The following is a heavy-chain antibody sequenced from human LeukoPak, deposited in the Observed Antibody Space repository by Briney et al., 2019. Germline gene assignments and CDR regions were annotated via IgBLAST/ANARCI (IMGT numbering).Heavy chain of an antibody. CDR1: GDSISSYY. V-gene: IGHV4-4*07. CDR2: IHTSGSI. J-gene: IGHJ4*02. CDR3: ARLRGGSGWYDD. D-gene: IGHD6-19*01. Sequence: PSEILSLTCTVSGDSISSYYWSWIRQPAGKGLEWIGRIHTSGSINYNPSLKSRVTISVDTSKNQFSLKLSSVTAADTAVYYCARLRGGSGWYDDWGQGTLVTVSS.